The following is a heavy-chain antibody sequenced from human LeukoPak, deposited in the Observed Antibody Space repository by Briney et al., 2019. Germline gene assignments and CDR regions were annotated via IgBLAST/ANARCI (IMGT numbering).Heavy chain of an antibody. V-gene: IGHV3-49*04. D-gene: IGHD3-9*01. CDR2: IRSKSYSGTT. CDR1: GFAFGDFA. J-gene: IGHJ4*02. Sequence: GGSLRLSCTASGFAFGDFAMSWVRQAPGKGLGWVAFIRSKSYSGTTEHAASVKGRFTISRDDSKSIAYLQMNSLNTDDTAVYYCTRVIRLSGGRYYFDYWGQGTLVTVSS. CDR3: TRVIRLSGGRYYFDY.